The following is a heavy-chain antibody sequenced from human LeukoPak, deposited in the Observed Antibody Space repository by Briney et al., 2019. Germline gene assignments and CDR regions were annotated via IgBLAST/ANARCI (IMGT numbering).Heavy chain of an antibody. J-gene: IGHJ6*03. Sequence: PGGSLRLSCAASGFTLSGYAMSWVRQAPGKGLEWVSAISGSGGSTYYADSVKGRFTISRDNSKNTLYLQMNSLRAEDTAVYYCAKLRGLWYYYYMDVWGKGTTVTVSS. CDR2: ISGSGGST. D-gene: IGHD2-21*01. V-gene: IGHV3-23*01. CDR1: GFTLSGYA. CDR3: AKLRGLWYYYYMDV.